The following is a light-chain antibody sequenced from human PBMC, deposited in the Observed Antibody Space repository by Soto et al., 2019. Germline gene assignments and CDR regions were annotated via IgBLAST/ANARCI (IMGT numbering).Light chain of an antibody. V-gene: IGKV1-39*01. CDR3: HQSYSTPGT. CDR2: AAS. J-gene: IGKJ1*01. Sequence: DIQMTQSPSSLSASVGDRVTITCRASQSISSYLNWYQQKPGKPPKLLIYAASSFQSGVPSRFSGSGSGTDFTRTISSLKPEDFATYYCHQSYSTPGTFGQGTKVEIK. CDR1: QSISSY.